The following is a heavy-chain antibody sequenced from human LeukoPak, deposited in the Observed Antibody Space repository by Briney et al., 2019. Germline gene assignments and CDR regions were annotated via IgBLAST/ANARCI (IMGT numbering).Heavy chain of an antibody. D-gene: IGHD4-23*01. CDR1: GGTFSSYA. CDR2: IISIFGTA. Sequence: SVKVSCKASGGTFSSYAISWVRQAPGQGLEWMGGIISIFGTANYAQKFQGRVTITADKSTSTAYMELRSLRSEDTAVYYCARERHDYGGFDYWGQGTLVTVSS. CDR3: ARERHDYGGFDY. V-gene: IGHV1-69*06. J-gene: IGHJ4*02.